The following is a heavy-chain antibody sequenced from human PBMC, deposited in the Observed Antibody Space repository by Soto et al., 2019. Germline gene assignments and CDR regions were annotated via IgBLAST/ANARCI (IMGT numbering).Heavy chain of an antibody. CDR2: IYSSGST. V-gene: IGHV4-4*07. D-gene: IGHD2-2*01. J-gene: IGHJ5*02. CDR3: ARGQQFSDWFDP. Sequence: WTWIRQPAGKGLEWIGRIYSSGSTKYNPSLQSRVTMSLDTSKNQFSLRLTSVTAADTALYYCARGQQFSDWFDPWGQGTLVTVSS.